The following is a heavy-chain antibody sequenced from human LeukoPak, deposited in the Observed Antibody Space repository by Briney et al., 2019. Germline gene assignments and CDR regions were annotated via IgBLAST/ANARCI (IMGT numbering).Heavy chain of an antibody. D-gene: IGHD4-17*01. Sequence: PGGSLRLSCSASGFTFISYDMHWVRQAPGKGLEWVAVIWNDGSHQYYADSEKGRFTISIDNSRNTVYLQMNRLRVEDTAVYYCARDATEYGDSHFTCWGQSAPDTASS. J-gene: IGHJ4*02. CDR1: GFTFISYD. V-gene: IGHV3-33*01. CDR3: ARDATEYGDSHFTC. CDR2: IWNDGSHQ.